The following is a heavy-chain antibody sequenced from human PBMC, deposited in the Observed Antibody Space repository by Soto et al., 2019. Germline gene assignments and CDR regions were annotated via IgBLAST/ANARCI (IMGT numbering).Heavy chain of an antibody. D-gene: IGHD2-21*02. CDR1: GGSISNYY. J-gene: IGHJ5*02. CDR3: ARDSGDSQGNRWFAP. CDR2: LYNSGST. Sequence: QVQLQESGPGLVKPSETLSLTCSVSGGSISNYYWSWIRQPPGQGLEWIGYLYNSGSTNYNPSLQSRVTISVDTYKNQFSLNLTSVTAADTAVYYCARDSGDSQGNRWFAPWGQGTLVTVSS. V-gene: IGHV4-59*01.